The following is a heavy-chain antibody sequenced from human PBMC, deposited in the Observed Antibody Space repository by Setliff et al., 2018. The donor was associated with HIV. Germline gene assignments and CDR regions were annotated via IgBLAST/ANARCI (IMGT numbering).Heavy chain of an antibody. CDR3: ARDGPPFTVTMLDS. J-gene: IGHJ4*02. Sequence: ASVKVSCKASGYAFTDYAIHWLRQAPGQRPECMGWVDTARGQPTYSKNFQGRVTFSADRATNTVYLELTNLKSQDAAVYFCARDGPPFTVTMLDSWGQGTLVTVSS. CDR1: GYAFTDYA. CDR2: VDTARGQP. V-gene: IGHV1-3*04. D-gene: IGHD4-17*01.